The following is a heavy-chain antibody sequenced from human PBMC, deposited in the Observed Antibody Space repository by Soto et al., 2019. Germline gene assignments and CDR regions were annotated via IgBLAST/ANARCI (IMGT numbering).Heavy chain of an antibody. CDR1: GFSLSTSGVG. J-gene: IGHJ4*02. D-gene: IGHD6-19*01. CDR2: IYWNDDK. V-gene: IGHV2-5*01. Sequence: QITLKESGPTLVKPTQTLTLTCTFSGFSLSTSGVGVGWIRQPPGKALEWLTLIYWNDDKHYSPSLKSRLTPSKDTSKMQVVLPMTNIDPVDTATFYCAKFSVAGTVGYFDYWGQATPVTVSS. CDR3: AKFSVAGTVGYFDY.